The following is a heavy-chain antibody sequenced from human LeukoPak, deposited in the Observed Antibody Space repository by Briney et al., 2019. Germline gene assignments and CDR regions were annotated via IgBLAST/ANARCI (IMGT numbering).Heavy chain of an antibody. CDR1: GFTFSSYA. J-gene: IGHJ4*02. CDR2: LSGSGGST. CDR3: AKDPHTGYGFAY. V-gene: IGHV3-23*01. Sequence: GGSLRLSCVFSGFTFSSYAMSWVRQAPGKGLEWVSSLSGSGGSTYYADSVKGRFTISRDNSENTLYLQMNSLRVVDTAVYYCAKDPHTGYGFAYWGQGTLVTVSS. D-gene: IGHD1-14*01.